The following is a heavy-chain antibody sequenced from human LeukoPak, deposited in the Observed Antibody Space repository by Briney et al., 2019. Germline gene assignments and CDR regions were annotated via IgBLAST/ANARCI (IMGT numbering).Heavy chain of an antibody. D-gene: IGHD2-15*01. V-gene: IGHV3-7*01. CDR3: ARAAKGYLGAESFDY. Sequence: ETLSLTCTVSGGSISSGGYYWSWIRQHPGKGLEWVATINPDGREKYYVDSARGRFTISRDNAKNSLYLQMNSLRAEDTAVYYCARAAKGYLGAESFDYWGQGTLVTVSS. J-gene: IGHJ4*02. CDR2: INPDGREK. CDR1: GGSISSGGYY.